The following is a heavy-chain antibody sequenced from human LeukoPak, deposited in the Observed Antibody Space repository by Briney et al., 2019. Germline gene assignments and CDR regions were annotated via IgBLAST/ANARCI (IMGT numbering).Heavy chain of an antibody. V-gene: IGHV3-74*01. CDR1: GFTFSRCW. J-gene: IGHJ1*01. CDR2: IKSDGKT. D-gene: IGHD3-22*01. Sequence: GGSLRLSREASGFTFSRCWMHWVRQAPGKGLVWVSRIKSDGKTNYADSVKGRFTISRDNAKNTVSLQMDSLRAEDTGVYYCARAPSEVGGYYPEYFRHWGQGTLVTVSS. CDR3: ARAPSEVGGYYPEYFRH.